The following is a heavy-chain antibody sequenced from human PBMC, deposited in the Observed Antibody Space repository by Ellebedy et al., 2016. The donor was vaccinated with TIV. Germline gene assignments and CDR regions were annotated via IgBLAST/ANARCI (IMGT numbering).Heavy chain of an antibody. CDR3: ARDERGYSGYDYDY. V-gene: IGHV3-33*01. CDR1: GFTFSSYG. Sequence: GGSLRLSXAASGFTFSSYGMHWVRQAPGKGLEWVAVIWYDGSNKYYADSVKGRFTISRDNSKNTLYLQMNSLRAEDTAVYYCARDERGYSGYDYDYWGQGTLVTVSS. D-gene: IGHD5-12*01. J-gene: IGHJ4*02. CDR2: IWYDGSNK.